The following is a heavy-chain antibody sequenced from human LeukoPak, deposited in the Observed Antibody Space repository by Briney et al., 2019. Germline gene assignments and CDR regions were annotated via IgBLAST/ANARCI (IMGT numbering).Heavy chain of an antibody. J-gene: IGHJ3*01. Sequence: ASVKVSCKASGYTFRNFGINWVRQAPGQGPEWMGWVSPYTGNGRYVEKFQGRLTFTTDASTPTAYMELRGLSLDDKAMYFCAKVKTSGHDALDVWGQGTMVTVSS. CDR3: AKVKTSGHDALDV. D-gene: IGHD2-15*01. V-gene: IGHV1-18*01. CDR2: VSPYTGNG. CDR1: GYTFRNFG.